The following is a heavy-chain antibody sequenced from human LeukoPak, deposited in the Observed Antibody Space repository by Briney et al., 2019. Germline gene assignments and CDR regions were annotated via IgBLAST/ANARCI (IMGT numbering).Heavy chain of an antibody. V-gene: IGHV3-9*01. CDR1: GFTFSSYP. J-gene: IGHJ6*02. D-gene: IGHD2-8*01. CDR3: AKGTNDYVYYGMDV. Sequence: PGGSLRLSCAASGFTFSSYPMHWVRQAPGKGLEWVSGISWNSGSIGYADSVKGRFTISRDNAKNSLYLQMNSLRAEDTALYYCAKGTNDYVYYGMDVWGQGTTVTVSS. CDR2: ISWNSGSI.